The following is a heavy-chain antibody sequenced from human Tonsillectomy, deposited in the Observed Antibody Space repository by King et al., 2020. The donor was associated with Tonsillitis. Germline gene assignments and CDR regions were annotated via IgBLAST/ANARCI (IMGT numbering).Heavy chain of an antibody. CDR2: MYSSGTI. V-gene: IGHV4-39*01. CDR3: ARYVSGSFDY. D-gene: IGHD1-26*01. J-gene: IGHJ4*02. CDR1: GGSISSSYHY. Sequence: QLQESGPGVVKPSETLSLTCTVSGGSISSSYHYWAWIRQPPGKGLECIGYMYSSGTIFYNPSLKIRITISGGTSANRFSLKLNSVTAADTAVYLCARYVSGSFDYWGQGALVTVSS.